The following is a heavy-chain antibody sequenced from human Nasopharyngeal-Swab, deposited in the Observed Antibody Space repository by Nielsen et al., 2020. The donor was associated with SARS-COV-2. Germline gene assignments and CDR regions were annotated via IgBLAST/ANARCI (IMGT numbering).Heavy chain of an antibody. D-gene: IGHD3-9*01. J-gene: IGHJ4*02. CDR2: FDPEDGET. CDR3: ATEGPQDYDILTGDLNMNY. Sequence: ASVKVSCKVSGYTLTELSMRWVRQAPGKGLEWMGGFDPEDGETIYAQKFQGRVTMTEDTSTDTAYMELSSLRSEDTAVYYCATEGPQDYDILTGDLNMNYWGQGTLVTVSS. CDR1: GYTLTELS. V-gene: IGHV1-24*01.